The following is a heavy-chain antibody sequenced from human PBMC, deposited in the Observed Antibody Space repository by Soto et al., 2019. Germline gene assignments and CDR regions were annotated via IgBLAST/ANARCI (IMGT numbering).Heavy chain of an antibody. CDR2: VSAYTGKS. D-gene: IGHD3-10*01. J-gene: IGHJ4*02. CDR3: ATLGVSGSGSFDY. CDR1: GYTFTSYA. V-gene: IGHV1-18*01. Sequence: QVQVVQSGAEVRKPGASVKVSCKTSGYTFTSYAISWVRQAPGQGLEWMGWVSAYTGKSNCAQNLQGRVTMTTDISTATSYMELGSLRYDDTAVYYCATLGVSGSGSFDYWGQGTLVTVSS.